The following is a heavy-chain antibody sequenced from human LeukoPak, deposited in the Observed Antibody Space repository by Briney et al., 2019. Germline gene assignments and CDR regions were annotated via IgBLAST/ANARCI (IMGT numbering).Heavy chain of an antibody. CDR1: GFTFTSSA. CDR2: IVVGSGNT. V-gene: IGHV1-58*02. J-gene: IGHJ6*02. Sequence: ASVKVSCKASGFTFTSSAMQWVRQARGQRLEWIGWIVVGSGNTNYAQKFQERVTITRDTSTSTVYMELSSLRSEDTAVYYCARQVTNYYGMDVWGQGTTVTVSS. CDR3: ARQVTNYYGMDV. D-gene: IGHD2-21*02.